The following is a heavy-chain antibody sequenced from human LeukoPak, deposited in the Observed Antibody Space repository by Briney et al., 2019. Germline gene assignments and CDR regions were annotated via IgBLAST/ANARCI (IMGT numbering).Heavy chain of an antibody. V-gene: IGHV3-23*01. D-gene: IGHD3-16*01. J-gene: IGHJ3*02. CDR2: IRGSDGST. CDR1: GFTFSSYV. CDR3: ARWGRDLDAFDI. Sequence: GGSLRLSCATSGFTFSSYVMSWVRQAPGKGLEWVSLIRGSDGSTYYADSAKGRFTISRDDSRNTLNLQMNSLRVDDTAVYYCARWGRDLDAFDIWGQGTMVTVSS.